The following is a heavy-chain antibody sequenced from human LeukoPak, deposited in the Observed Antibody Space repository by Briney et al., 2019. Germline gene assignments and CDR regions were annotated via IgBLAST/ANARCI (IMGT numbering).Heavy chain of an antibody. J-gene: IGHJ3*02. V-gene: IGHV3-21*01. D-gene: IGHD1-26*01. Sequence: GGSLRLSCAASGFTFSSYSMNWVRQAPGKGLEWVSSISSSSSYIYYADSVKGRFTISRDNAKNSLYLQMNSLRAEDTAVYYCARAEVGATIFHAFDIWGQGTMVTVSS. CDR2: ISSSSSYI. CDR3: ARAEVGATIFHAFDI. CDR1: GFTFSSYS.